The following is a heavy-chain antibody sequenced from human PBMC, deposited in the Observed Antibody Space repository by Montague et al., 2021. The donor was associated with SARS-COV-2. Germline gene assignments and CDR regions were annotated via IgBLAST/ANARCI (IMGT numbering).Heavy chain of an antibody. V-gene: IGHV4-59*01. D-gene: IGHD4-17*01. CDR2: IYYSGST. J-gene: IGHJ6*02. CDR1: GGSISSYY. CDR3: AREFGGTTYYYGIDV. Sequence: SETLSLTCTVPGGSISSYYWSWIRQPPGKGLEWIGYIYYSGSTNYNPSLKSRVTISVDTSKNQFSLKLSSVTAADTAVYYCAREFGGTTYYYGIDVWGQGTTVTVSS.